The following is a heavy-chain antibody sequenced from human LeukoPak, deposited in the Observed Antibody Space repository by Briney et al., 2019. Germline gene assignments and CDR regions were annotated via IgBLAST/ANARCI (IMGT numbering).Heavy chain of an antibody. J-gene: IGHJ3*02. V-gene: IGHV3-21*01. Sequence: GGSLRLSCAASGFTLSSYSMNWVRQAPGKGLELVSSITSSSSYIYYADSVKGRFTISRDNAKNSLYLQMSSLRAEDTAVYYCARDRRDTVVLLHAFDIWGQGKMVTVSS. D-gene: IGHD5-12*01. CDR3: ARDRRDTVVLLHAFDI. CDR2: ITSSSSYI. CDR1: GFTLSSYS.